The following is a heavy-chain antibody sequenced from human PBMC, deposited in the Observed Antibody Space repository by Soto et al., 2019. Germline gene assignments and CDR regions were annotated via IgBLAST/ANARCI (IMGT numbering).Heavy chain of an antibody. D-gene: IGHD3-9*01. CDR3: ARGGDILTGYFSAYYYYGMDV. CDR1: GGSISSYY. CDR2: IYTSGST. Sequence: ETLSLTCTVSGGSISSYYWSWIRQPAGKGLEWIGRIYTSGSTNYNPSLKSRVTMSVDTSKNQFSLKLSSVTAADTAVYYCARGGDILTGYFSAYYYYGMDVWGQGTTVTVSS. V-gene: IGHV4-4*07. J-gene: IGHJ6*02.